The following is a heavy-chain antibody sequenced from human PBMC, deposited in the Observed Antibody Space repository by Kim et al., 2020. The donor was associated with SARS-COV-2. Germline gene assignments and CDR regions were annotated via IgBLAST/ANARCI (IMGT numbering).Heavy chain of an antibody. CDR3: ARGAMMAAAGFYYYYGMDV. J-gene: IGHJ6*02. Sequence: GGSLRLSCAASGFTFSNYDMHWVRQATGKGLEWVSAIGTAGDTYYPGSVKGRFTISRENAKNSLYLQMNSLRAGDTAVYYCARGAMMAAAGFYYYYGMDVWGQGTTVTVSS. CDR2: IGTAGDT. D-gene: IGHD6-13*01. CDR1: GFTFSNYD. V-gene: IGHV3-13*04.